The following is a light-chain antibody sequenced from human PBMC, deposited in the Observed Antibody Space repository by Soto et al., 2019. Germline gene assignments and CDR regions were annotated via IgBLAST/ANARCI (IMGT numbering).Light chain of an antibody. J-gene: IGLJ2*01. CDR2: GNS. CDR1: SSNIGAGYD. Sequence: QSVLTQPPSVSGAPGQRVTISCTWSSSNIGAGYDVHWYQQLPGTAPKLLIYGNSNRPSGVPDRFSGSKSGTSASLAITGLQAEDEAYYYCQSYDSSLSDVVFGGGTKLTVL. CDR3: QSYDSSLSDVV. V-gene: IGLV1-40*01.